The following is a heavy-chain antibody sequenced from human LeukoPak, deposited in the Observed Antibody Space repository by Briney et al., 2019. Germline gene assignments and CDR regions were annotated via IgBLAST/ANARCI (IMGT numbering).Heavy chain of an antibody. D-gene: IGHD6-19*01. CDR2: IYYSGST. CDR3: ARGLRSSGWFSTDFDY. J-gene: IGHJ4*02. V-gene: IGHV4-30-4*08. Sequence: NPSETLSLTCAVYGGSFSGYYWSWIRQPPGKGLEWIGYIYYSGSTYYNPSLKSRVTISVDTSKNQFSLKLSSVTAADTAVYYCARGLRSSGWFSTDFDYWGQGTLVTVSS. CDR1: GGSFSGYY.